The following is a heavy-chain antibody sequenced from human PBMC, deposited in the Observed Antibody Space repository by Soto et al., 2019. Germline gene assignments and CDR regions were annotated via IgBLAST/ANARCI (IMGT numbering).Heavy chain of an antibody. Sequence: PSETLSLTCTVSGGSISSGGYYWSWIRQHPGKGLEWIGYIYYSGSTYYNPSLKSRVTISVDTSKNQFSLKLSSVTAADTAVYYCACYLFGGYSGIFSFWGHGSLVTGS. CDR1: GGSISSGGYY. J-gene: IGHJ4*01. CDR2: IYYSGST. V-gene: IGHV4-31*03. CDR3: ACYLFGGYSGIFSF. D-gene: IGHD3-9*01.